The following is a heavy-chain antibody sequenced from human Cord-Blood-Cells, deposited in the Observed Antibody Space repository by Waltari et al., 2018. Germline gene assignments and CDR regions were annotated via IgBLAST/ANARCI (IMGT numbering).Heavy chain of an antibody. CDR3: ARDGGDTATIL. CDR2: ISTIFGTA. V-gene: IGHV1-69*01. J-gene: IGHJ4*02. D-gene: IGHD5-18*01. CDR1: GGTFSSYA. Sequence: QVQLVQSGAEVMKPGSSVKVSCKASGGTFSSYAISRVRQATGQGLGWMGAISTIFGTANSAKKFQGRVTITAHESTCAAYMELISLRSEDTAVYYCARDGGDTATILWGQGTLVTVSS.